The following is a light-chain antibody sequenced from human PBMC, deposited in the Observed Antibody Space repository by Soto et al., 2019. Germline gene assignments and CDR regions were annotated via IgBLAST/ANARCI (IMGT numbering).Light chain of an antibody. CDR3: QQYNTWPRT. V-gene: IGKV3-15*01. CDR2: GAS. Sequence: EIVMTRSPATLSVSPGERVTLSCGASQSVSSDLAWYQQKPGQAPRLLIFGASTRANGVPARFTGSRSGTDFTLTISSLQSEDFAIYYCQQYNTWPRTFGQGTKVDIK. J-gene: IGKJ1*01. CDR1: QSVSSD.